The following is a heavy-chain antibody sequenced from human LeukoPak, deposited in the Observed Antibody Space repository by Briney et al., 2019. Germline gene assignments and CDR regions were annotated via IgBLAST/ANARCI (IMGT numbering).Heavy chain of an antibody. CDR1: GGTFSSYA. CDR3: VRDFNGYSMSPAY. CDR2: IIPIFGAT. V-gene: IGHV1-69*13. J-gene: IGHJ4*02. Sequence: GASVKVSCKASGGTFSSYAISWVRQAPGQGLEWMGGIIPIFGATHYAQKFQGRVTITADESTSTAFMELSSLRSEDTAVYYCVRDFNGYSMSPAYWGQGTLVTVSS. D-gene: IGHD6-13*01.